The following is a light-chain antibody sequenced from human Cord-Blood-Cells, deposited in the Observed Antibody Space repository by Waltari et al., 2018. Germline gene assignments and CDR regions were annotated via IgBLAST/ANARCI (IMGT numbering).Light chain of an antibody. Sequence: EIVMTQSPAPLSVSSGEGATLPCRSSQSVSSNLDWYQQKPGQAPRLLIYGASTSATAIPARFSGSESGTEFTFTISSLQSEDFAVYYCRQYNNWPRTFSQGTKVEIK. CDR1: QSVSSN. CDR2: GAS. CDR3: RQYNNWPRT. J-gene: IGKJ1*01. V-gene: IGKV3-15*01.